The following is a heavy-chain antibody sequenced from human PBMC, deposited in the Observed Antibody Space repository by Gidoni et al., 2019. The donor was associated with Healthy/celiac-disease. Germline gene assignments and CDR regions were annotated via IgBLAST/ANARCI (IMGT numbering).Heavy chain of an antibody. CDR1: GGSISSYY. D-gene: IGHD5-12*01. Sequence: QVQLQESGPGLVKPSETLSLTCTVSGGSISSYYWSWIRQPPGKGLEWIGYIYYSGSTNYNPSLKSRVTISVDTSKNQFSLKLSSVTAADTAVYYCARGSHDGYNSPFPTDYWGQGTLVTVSS. CDR2: IYYSGST. CDR3: ARGSHDGYNSPFPTDY. J-gene: IGHJ4*02. V-gene: IGHV4-59*01.